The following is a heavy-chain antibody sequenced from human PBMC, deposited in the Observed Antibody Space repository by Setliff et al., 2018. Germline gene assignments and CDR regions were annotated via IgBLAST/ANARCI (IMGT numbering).Heavy chain of an antibody. D-gene: IGHD3-10*01. V-gene: IGHV4-30-4*02. Sequence: KPSETLSLTCTISSDSLSGDNYFWSWIRHLPGKGLQWLGHIYYTGKTYYNPSLKSRLEMSVDTSKRESALRLSSVTAADTAVYYCARTSTYVLGSGSYWDRWFDPWGLGTPVTVSS. CDR1: SDSLSGDNYF. CDR2: IYYTGKT. CDR3: ARTSTYVLGSGSYWDRWFDP. J-gene: IGHJ5*02.